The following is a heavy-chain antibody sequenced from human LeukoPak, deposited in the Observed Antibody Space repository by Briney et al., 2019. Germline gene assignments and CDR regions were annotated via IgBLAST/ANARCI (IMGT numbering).Heavy chain of an antibody. CDR1: GFIFSDYP. J-gene: IGHJ3*01. V-gene: IGHV3-11*01. D-gene: IGHD2-8*01. CDR2: TRVSDNNL. CDR3: ARRIMGTTGHAFDF. Sequence: GGSLRLSRAASGFIFSDYPMSWIRQAPGKGLEWLSYTRVSDNNLYYADSVKGRFTISRDNAQTSLYLQMNSLRAEDTAVYYCARRIMGTTGHAFDFWGQGTMVTVSS.